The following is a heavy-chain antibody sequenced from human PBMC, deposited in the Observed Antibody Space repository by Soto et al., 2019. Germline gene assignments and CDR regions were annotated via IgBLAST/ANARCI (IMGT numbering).Heavy chain of an antibody. J-gene: IGHJ4*02. CDR1: GGSISSSSYY. V-gene: IGHV4-39*01. D-gene: IGHD2-2*01. CDR3: ARHGEVGEYKLLSPLHHFDY. Sequence: LSLTCTVSGGSISSSSYYWGWIRQPPGKGLEWIGSIYYSGSTYYNPSLKSRVTISVDTSKNQFSLKLSSVTAADTAVYYCARHGEVGEYKLLSPLHHFDYWGQGTLVTVSS. CDR2: IYYSGST.